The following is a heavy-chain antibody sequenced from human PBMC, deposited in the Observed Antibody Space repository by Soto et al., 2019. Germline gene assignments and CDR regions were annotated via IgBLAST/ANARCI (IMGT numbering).Heavy chain of an antibody. D-gene: IGHD1-26*01. CDR2: IYPGDSDT. Sequence: GESLKISCEGSGYSFTSYWIGWVRQMPGKGLEWMGIIYPGDSDTKYSPSFQGQVTISADKSISTAYLQWSSLKASDTAMYYCTTSQFGWDLLGTFDVWGQGTMVTVSS. V-gene: IGHV5-51*01. J-gene: IGHJ3*01. CDR1: GYSFTSYW. CDR3: TTSQFGWDLLGTFDV.